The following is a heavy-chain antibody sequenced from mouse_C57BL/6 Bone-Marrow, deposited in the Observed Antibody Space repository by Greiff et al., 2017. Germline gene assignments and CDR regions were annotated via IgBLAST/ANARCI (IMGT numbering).Heavy chain of an antibody. CDR1: GFTFSDYY. V-gene: IGHV5-12*01. CDR2: ISNGGGST. CDR3: ARHARVYSCPCAY. D-gene: IGHD1-1*01. Sequence: EVKLVESGGGLVQPGGSLKLSCAASGFTFSDYYMYWVRQTPEKRLEWVAYISNGGGSTYYPDTVKGRFTISRDNAKNTLYLQMSRLKSEDTAMYYCARHARVYSCPCAYWGQGTLVTVSA. J-gene: IGHJ3*01.